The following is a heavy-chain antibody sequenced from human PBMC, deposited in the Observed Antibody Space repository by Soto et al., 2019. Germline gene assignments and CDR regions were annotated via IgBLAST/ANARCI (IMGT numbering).Heavy chain of an antibody. CDR1: GGSISSGDYY. Sequence: QVQLQESGPGLVKPSQTLSITCTVSGGSISSGDYYWSWIRQPPGKGLEWIGYIYYSGSTYYNPSLKSRVTISVDTSKNQFSLKLSSVTAADTAVYYCARGRSVWFGETSFGRDVWGQGTTVTVSS. CDR2: IYYSGST. D-gene: IGHD3-10*01. CDR3: ARGRSVWFGETSFGRDV. V-gene: IGHV4-30-4*01. J-gene: IGHJ6*02.